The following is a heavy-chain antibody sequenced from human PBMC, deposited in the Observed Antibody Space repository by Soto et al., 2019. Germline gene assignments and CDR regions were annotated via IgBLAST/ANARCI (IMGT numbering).Heavy chain of an antibody. J-gene: IGHJ5*02. Sequence: SVKVSCKASGGTFSSYAISWVRQAPGQGLEWMGGIIPIFGTANYAQKFQGRVTITADESTSTAYMELSSLRSEDTAVYYCARESIAAAGINWFDTWGQGTLVTVSS. D-gene: IGHD6-13*01. CDR3: ARESIAAAGINWFDT. CDR1: GGTFSSYA. CDR2: IIPIFGTA. V-gene: IGHV1-69*13.